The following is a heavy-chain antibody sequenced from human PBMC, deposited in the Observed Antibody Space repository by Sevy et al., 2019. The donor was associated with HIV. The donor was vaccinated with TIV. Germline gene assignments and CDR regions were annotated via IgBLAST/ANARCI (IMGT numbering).Heavy chain of an antibody. J-gene: IGHJ6*04. CDR3: ARDRSMVRGLGYGMDV. V-gene: IGHV3-53*01. CDR1: GFTVSSNY. CDR2: IYSGGST. D-gene: IGHD3-10*01. Sequence: GGSLRLSCAASGFTVSSNYMSWVRQAPGKGLEWVSVIYSGGSTYYADSVKGRFTISRDNSKNTLYLQMNSLRAEDTAVYYCARDRSMVRGLGYGMDVWGKGTMVTVSS.